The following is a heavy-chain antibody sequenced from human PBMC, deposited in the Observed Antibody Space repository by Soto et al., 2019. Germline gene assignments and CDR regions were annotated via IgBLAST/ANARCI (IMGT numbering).Heavy chain of an antibody. CDR1: GGTFSSYA. Sequence: QVQLVQSGAEVKKPGSSVKVSCKASGGTFSSYAISWVRQAPGQGLEWMGGNIPISGTANYAQKIQGRVTITADESTRTAYMELSSLRSEDTAVYYCASLVPGSYYGVDWFDPWGQGTLVTVSS. V-gene: IGHV1-69*01. CDR2: NIPISGTA. D-gene: IGHD3-10*01. J-gene: IGHJ5*02. CDR3: ASLVPGSYYGVDWFDP.